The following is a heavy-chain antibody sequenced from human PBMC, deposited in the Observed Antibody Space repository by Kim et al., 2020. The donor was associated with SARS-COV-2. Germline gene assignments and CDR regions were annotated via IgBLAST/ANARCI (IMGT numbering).Heavy chain of an antibody. CDR1: GFTFRSYD. V-gene: IGHV3-13*04. CDR2: MGTKADT. J-gene: IGHJ2*01. D-gene: IGHD1-20*01. CDR3: ARGPIEEGIRATKGYFDL. Sequence: GGSLRLSCAASGFTFRSYDMQWVRLGTEKGLEWVPSMGTKADTYYSDSVKDRFTTSRENAKNSFYLQMNSLRAEDTAVYYCARGPIEEGIRATKGYFDLWGRGTVVTVSS.